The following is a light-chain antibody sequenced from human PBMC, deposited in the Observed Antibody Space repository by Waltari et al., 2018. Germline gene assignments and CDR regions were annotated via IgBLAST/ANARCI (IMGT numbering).Light chain of an antibody. CDR2: EVN. J-gene: IGLJ2*01. V-gene: IGLV2-23*02. CDR3: CSYAGTPRVV. CDR1: NHDIGRYNL. Sequence: QSALTQPASVSGSPGQSITIPCPGTNHDIGRYNLFSWYQQHPGKAPKVIIFEVNKRPSGVSNRFSGSKSGNTASLTVSGLHPEDEADYYCCSYAGTPRVVFGGGTKLTVL.